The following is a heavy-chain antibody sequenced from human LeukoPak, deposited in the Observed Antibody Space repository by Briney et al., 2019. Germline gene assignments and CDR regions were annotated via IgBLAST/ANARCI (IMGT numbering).Heavy chain of an antibody. D-gene: IGHD2-2*01. J-gene: IGHJ4*02. CDR3: AKDRGPDMAVVDFIDH. V-gene: IGHV3-33*03. CDR1: GFTFNNYA. Sequence: PGRSLRLSCVASGFTFNNYAMHWVRQAAGKGLEWLAIIWQDGEKKEYGDSVRARFTVSRHKSQNTLYLQMNSLRAEDTAFYYCAKDRGPDMAVVDFIDHWGQGTLVAVSS. CDR2: IWQDGEKK.